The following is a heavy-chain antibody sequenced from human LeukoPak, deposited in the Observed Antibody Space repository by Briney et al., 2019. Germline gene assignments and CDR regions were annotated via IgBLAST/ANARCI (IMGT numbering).Heavy chain of an antibody. J-gene: IGHJ3*02. D-gene: IGHD3-16*01. CDR3: ARVRGRHDAFDI. V-gene: IGHV3-7*01. Sequence: PGGSLRLSCAVSGFTFSTYWMNWVRQAPGKGPEWVANIKPDGSEKFYVDSVKGRFTVSRDNAKNLLYLQMNSLRAEDTAVYYCARVRGRHDAFDIWGQGTMVTVSS. CDR1: GFTFSTYW. CDR2: IKPDGSEK.